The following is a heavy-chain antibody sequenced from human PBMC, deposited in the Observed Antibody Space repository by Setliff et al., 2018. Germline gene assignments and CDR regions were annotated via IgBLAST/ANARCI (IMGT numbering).Heavy chain of an antibody. D-gene: IGHD5-12*01. CDR1: GYSFTDYW. CDR3: ARHRVGNSGYAIPILDF. J-gene: IGHJ4*02. CDR2: TYPSNSNI. V-gene: IGHV5-51*01. Sequence: ISCKASGYSFTDYWIAWVRQMPGKGLEWMGITYPSNSNIKYSPSFEAQITFSVDKSITTAYLQWSSLKASDTAIYYCARHRVGNSGYAIPILDFWGQGALVTVSS.